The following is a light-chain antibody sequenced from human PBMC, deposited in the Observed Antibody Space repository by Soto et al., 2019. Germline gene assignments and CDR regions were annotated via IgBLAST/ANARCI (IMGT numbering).Light chain of an antibody. J-gene: IGLJ2*01. CDR1: IRDIGGYNF. V-gene: IGLV2-11*01. CDR2: DVS. Sequence: QSALTQPRSVSGSPGQSITISCSGTIRDIGGYNFISWYQQHPGAAPKIIIYDVSKRPSGVPDRFSGSTSGNTASLTISGLQAEDDAFYYCCSYAGSNTLALGGGTKLTVL. CDR3: CSYAGSNTLA.